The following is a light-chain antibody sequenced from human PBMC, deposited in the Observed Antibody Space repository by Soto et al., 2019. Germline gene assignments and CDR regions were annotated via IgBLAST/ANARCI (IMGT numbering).Light chain of an antibody. V-gene: IGLV2-23*02. J-gene: IGLJ7*01. Sequence: QSALTQPASVSGSPRQSITISCTGTSSDVGSHNLVSWYQQHPGQAPKLMIYEVSKRPLGVSTRFSASKSGNTASLTISGLQAEDDADYYCCSYGGSRAVFGGGTQLTVL. CDR2: EVS. CDR3: CSYGGSRAV. CDR1: SSDVGSHNL.